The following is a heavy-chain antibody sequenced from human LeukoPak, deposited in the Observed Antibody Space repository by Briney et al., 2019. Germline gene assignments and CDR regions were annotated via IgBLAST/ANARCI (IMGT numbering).Heavy chain of an antibody. Sequence: TSLETLSLTCAVSGGSISSSNWWSWVRQPPGKGLEWIGEIYHSGSTNYNPSLKSRVTISVDKSKNQFSLKLSSVTAADTAVYYCAIARTTYYYYYMDVWGKGTTVTVSS. J-gene: IGHJ6*03. CDR1: GGSISSSNW. CDR3: AIARTTYYYYYMDV. CDR2: IYHSGST. D-gene: IGHD1-1*01. V-gene: IGHV4-4*02.